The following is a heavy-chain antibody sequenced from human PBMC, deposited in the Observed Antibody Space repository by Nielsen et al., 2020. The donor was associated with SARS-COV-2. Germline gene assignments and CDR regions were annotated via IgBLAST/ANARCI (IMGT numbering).Heavy chain of an antibody. CDR2: IWYDGSNK. D-gene: IGHD6-13*01. J-gene: IGHJ5*02. CDR3: ARDRGAAAGIRGDWFDP. CDR1: GFTFSSYG. V-gene: IGHV3-30*19. Sequence: GESLKISCAASGFTFSSYGMHWVRQAPGKGLEWVAVIWYDGSNKYYADSVKGRFTISRDNSKNTLYLQMNSLRAEDTAVYYCARDRGAAAGIRGDWFDPWGQGTLVTVSS.